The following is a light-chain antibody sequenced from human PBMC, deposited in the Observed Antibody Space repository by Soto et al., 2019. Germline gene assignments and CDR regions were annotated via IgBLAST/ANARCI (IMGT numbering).Light chain of an antibody. CDR1: QSLSSN. Sequence: EIVMTQSPATLSVSPGERATLSCRASQSLSSNLAWYQQKPGQAPRLLIYGASTRATGIPARFSGSGSGTEFTLTISSMQSEDVAVYYCQQYNAWPSRTFGQGTKVEIK. V-gene: IGKV3-15*01. J-gene: IGKJ2*02. CDR2: GAS. CDR3: QQYNAWPSRT.